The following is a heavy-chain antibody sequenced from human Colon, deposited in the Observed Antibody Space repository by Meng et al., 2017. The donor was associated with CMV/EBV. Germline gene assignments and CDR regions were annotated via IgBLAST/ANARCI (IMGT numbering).Heavy chain of an antibody. CDR3: AKDWSGGSCFDY. CDR1: GYTFTEYI. D-gene: IGHD2-15*01. J-gene: IGHJ4*02. V-gene: IGHV1-2*06. CDR2: INPKSGDT. Sequence: CKASGYTFTEYIIHWVRQAPGQGLEWMGRINPKSGDTRYAHNFQGRATLTRDTSITTAYMELTGLTSNDTAIYYCAKDWSGGSCFDYWGQGTLVTVSS.